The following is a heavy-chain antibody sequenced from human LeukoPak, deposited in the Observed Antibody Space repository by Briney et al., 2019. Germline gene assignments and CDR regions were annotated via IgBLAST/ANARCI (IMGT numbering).Heavy chain of an antibody. CDR1: GYTFTNYA. CDR2: INTNTGNP. Sequence: ASVKVSCKASGYTFTNYAMNWVRQAPGQGLEWMGWINTNTGNPTYAQGFTGRFVFSLDTSVSTAYLQISSLKADDTAVYYCARCPYYYDSSGYDYWGQGTLVTVSS. V-gene: IGHV7-4-1*02. D-gene: IGHD3-22*01. CDR3: ARCPYYYDSSGYDY. J-gene: IGHJ4*02.